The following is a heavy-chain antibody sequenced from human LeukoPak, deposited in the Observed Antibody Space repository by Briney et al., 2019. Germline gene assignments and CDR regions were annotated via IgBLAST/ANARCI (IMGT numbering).Heavy chain of an antibody. CDR1: GGSISSYY. Sequence: SETLSLTCTVSGGSISSYYWSWIRQPPGKGLEWIGYIYYSGSTNYNPSLKSRVTISVDTSRNQFSLKLSSVTAADTAVYYCARAYYSSIYAFDIWGQGTMVTVSS. J-gene: IGHJ3*02. V-gene: IGHV4-59*01. D-gene: IGHD6-13*01. CDR2: IYYSGST. CDR3: ARAYYSSIYAFDI.